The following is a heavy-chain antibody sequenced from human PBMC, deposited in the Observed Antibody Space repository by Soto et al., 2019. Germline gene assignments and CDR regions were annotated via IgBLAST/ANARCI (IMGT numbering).Heavy chain of an antibody. CDR2: INPSGTTT. V-gene: IGHV1-46*01. D-gene: IGHD4-17*01. J-gene: IGHJ4*02. CDR3: ARDWGGDYPLYFFDY. CDR1: GYTFTNYY. Sequence: ASVKVSCKASGYTFTNYYMHWVRQAPGQGLEWMGLINPSGTTTSYAQKFQGRVTIVRDTSTSTVYMELSSPRSEDTAVYYCARDWGGDYPLYFFDYWGQGTLVTVSS.